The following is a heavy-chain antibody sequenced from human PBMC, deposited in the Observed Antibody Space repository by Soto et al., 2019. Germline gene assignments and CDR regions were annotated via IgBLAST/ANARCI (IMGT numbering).Heavy chain of an antibody. CDR1: GFTFSSYA. Sequence: GGSLRLSCAASGFTFSSYAMSWVRQAPGKGLEWVSAISGSGGSTYYADSVKGRFTISRDNSKNTLYLQMNSLRAEDTAVYYCAKALGYCSSTSCYGGDYYYYGMDVWGQGTTVTVS. D-gene: IGHD2-2*01. CDR3: AKALGYCSSTSCYGGDYYYYGMDV. CDR2: ISGSGGST. J-gene: IGHJ6*02. V-gene: IGHV3-23*01.